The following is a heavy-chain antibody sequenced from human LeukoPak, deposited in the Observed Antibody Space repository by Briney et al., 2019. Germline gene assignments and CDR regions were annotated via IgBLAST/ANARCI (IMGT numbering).Heavy chain of an antibody. D-gene: IGHD4-17*01. J-gene: IGHJ3*02. CDR1: GFTLSSYC. V-gene: IGHV3-30*03. CDR2: ISYDGSNK. CDR3: ARGMTTVPMASAFDI. Sequence: PGGSLRLSCAASGFTLSSYCMHWVRQAPGKGLEWVAVISYDGSNKYYADSVKGRFTISRDNSKNTLYLQMISLRAEDTAVYYCARGMTTVPMASAFDIWGQGTMVTVSS.